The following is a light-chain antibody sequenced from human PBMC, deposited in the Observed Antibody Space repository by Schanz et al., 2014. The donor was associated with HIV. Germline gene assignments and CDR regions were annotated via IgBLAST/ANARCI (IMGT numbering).Light chain of an antibody. Sequence: EIVMTQSPATLSVSPGERATLSCRASQSVSSNLAWYQQKPGQAPRLLIYGASSRAAGIPDRFSGTGSGTDFTLTISRLEPEDFAVYFCQSYDHSLWTFGQGTKVE. CDR2: GAS. J-gene: IGKJ1*01. CDR3: QSYDHSLWT. CDR1: QSVSSN. V-gene: IGKV3-20*01.